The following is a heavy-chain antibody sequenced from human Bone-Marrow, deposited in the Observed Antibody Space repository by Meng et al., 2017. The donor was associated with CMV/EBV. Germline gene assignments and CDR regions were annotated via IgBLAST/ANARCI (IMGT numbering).Heavy chain of an antibody. V-gene: IGHV3-23*01. CDR2: ISGSGGST. CDR1: GFTFSSYA. D-gene: IGHD3-10*01. Sequence: GESLKISCAASGFTFSSYAMSWVRQAPGKGLEWVSAISGSGGSTYDADSVKGRFTISRDNSKNTLYLQMNSLRAEDTAVYYCAIVVGGAFDIWGQGKMVTVSS. CDR3: AIVVGGAFDI. J-gene: IGHJ3*02.